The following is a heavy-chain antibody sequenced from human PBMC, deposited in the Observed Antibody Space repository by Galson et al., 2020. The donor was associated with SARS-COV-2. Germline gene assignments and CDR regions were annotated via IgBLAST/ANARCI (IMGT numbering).Heavy chain of an antibody. J-gene: IGHJ6*02. CDR1: GFTFSSYW. V-gene: IGHV3-74*01. Sequence: PGGSLRLSCAASGFTFSSYWMYWVRHAPGKGLVWVSRINSDGGNTNYADSVKGRFTISRDNAKNTLYLQMNGVRAEDTAVYYCARGGLCSISDCSRLDKNVYGLDVWGQGTTVTVSS. D-gene: IGHD2-2*01. CDR2: INSDGGNT. CDR3: ARGGLCSISDCSRLDKNVYGLDV.